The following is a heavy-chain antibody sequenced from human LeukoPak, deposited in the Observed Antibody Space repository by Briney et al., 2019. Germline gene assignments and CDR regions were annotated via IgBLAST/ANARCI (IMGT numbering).Heavy chain of an antibody. CDR1: GFTLDDYA. D-gene: IGHD2-15*01. V-gene: IGHV3-43*02. CDR3: ARKPVALWYFDY. Sequence: GGSLRLSCVASGFTLDDYALHWVRQAPGKGLEWISLISGDGDSTYYADSVKGRFTISRDNSKNTLYLQMNSLRAEDTAVYYCARKPVALWYFDYWGQGTLVTVSS. J-gene: IGHJ4*02. CDR2: ISGDGDST.